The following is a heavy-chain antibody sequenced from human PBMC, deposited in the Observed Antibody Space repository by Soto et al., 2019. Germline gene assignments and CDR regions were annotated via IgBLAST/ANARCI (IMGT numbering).Heavy chain of an antibody. CDR3: ARQWGSSSKDGLIDY. V-gene: IGHV3-21*01. CDR1: GFTFSSYS. CDR2: ISSSSSYI. J-gene: IGHJ4*02. Sequence: EVQLVESGGGLVKPGGSLRLSCAASGFTFSSYSMNWVRQAPGKGLEWVSSISSSSSYIYYADSVKGRFTISRDNAKNSLYRQMNSLRAEDTAGYSCARQWGSSSKDGLIDYWGQGTLVTVSS. D-gene: IGHD6-13*01.